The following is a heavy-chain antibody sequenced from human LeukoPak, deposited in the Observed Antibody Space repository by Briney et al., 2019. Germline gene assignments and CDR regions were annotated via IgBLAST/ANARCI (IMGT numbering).Heavy chain of an antibody. CDR3: AAPQAYFDY. J-gene: IGHJ4*02. Sequence: GGSLRLSCAASGFAFSNYAMSWVRQAPGKGLEWVSTISGSGGSTYYADSVKGRFTISRDNSKNTLYLQMNSLRAEDTAVYYCAAPQAYFDYWGQGTLVTVSS. V-gene: IGHV3-23*01. CDR2: ISGSGGST. CDR1: GFAFSNYA.